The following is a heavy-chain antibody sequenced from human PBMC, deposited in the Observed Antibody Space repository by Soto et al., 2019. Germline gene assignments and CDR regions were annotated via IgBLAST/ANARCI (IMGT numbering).Heavy chain of an antibody. J-gene: IGHJ6*02. CDR2: IYPGDSDT. CDR1: GNSFTSYW. Sequence: PXESLKISWQCSGNSFTSYWIGLVLQMPGKGLEWMGIIYPGDSDTRYSPSFQGQVTISADKSISTAYLQWSSLKASDTAMYYCARHRYYYDTSGHKYYYYGMDVWGQGTTVTVSS. D-gene: IGHD3-22*01. V-gene: IGHV5-51*01. CDR3: ARHRYYYDTSGHKYYYYGMDV.